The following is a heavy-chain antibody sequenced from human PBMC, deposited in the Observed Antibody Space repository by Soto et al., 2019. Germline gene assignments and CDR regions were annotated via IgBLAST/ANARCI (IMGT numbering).Heavy chain of an antibody. D-gene: IGHD1-26*01. J-gene: IGHJ4*02. CDR2: INHSGST. Sequence: SETLSLTCAVYGGSFSGYYWSWIRQPPGKGLEWIGEINHSGSTNYNPSLKSRVTISVDTSKNQFSLKLSSVTAADTAVYYCARRIVGASSDYWGQGTLVTVSS. CDR3: ARRIVGASSDY. CDR1: GGSFSGYY. V-gene: IGHV4-34*01.